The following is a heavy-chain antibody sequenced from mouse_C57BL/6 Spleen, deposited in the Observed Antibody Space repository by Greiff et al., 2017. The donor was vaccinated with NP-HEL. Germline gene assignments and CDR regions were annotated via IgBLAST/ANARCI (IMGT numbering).Heavy chain of an antibody. CDR1: GYTFTSYW. D-gene: IGHD2-12*01. CDR2: IDPSDSYT. V-gene: IGHV1-50*01. CDR3: ARGDYRYFDV. Sequence: QVQLQQPGAELVKPGASVKLSCKASGYTFTSYWMQWVKQRPGQGLEWIGEIDPSDSYTNYNQKFKGKATLTVDTSSSTAYMQLSSLTSADSAVYYCARGDYRYFDVWGTGTTVTVSS. J-gene: IGHJ1*03.